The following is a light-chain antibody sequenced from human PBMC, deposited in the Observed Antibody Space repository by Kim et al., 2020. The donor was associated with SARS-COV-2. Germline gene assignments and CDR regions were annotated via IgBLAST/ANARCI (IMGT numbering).Light chain of an antibody. Sequence: KTVIISCTRSSGSMASTYVQWYRLRPGSAPTTVIYETNQRPSGVPDRFSGSIDGSANSASLTISGLKTEDEADYYCQSYYSSNSWVFGGGTQLTVL. V-gene: IGLV6-57*03. CDR2: ETN. CDR1: SGSMASTY. J-gene: IGLJ3*02. CDR3: QSYYSSNSWV.